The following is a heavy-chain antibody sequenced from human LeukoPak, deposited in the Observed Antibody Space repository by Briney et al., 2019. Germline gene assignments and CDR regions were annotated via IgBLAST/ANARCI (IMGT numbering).Heavy chain of an antibody. CDR1: GFAFSSYS. CDR2: ISSSSSYI. V-gene: IGHV3-21*01. J-gene: IGHJ4*02. D-gene: IGHD1-26*01. Sequence: GGSLTLSCAAPGFAFSSYSMNWVRQAPGKGLEWVSSISSSSSYIYYADSVKGRFTISRDNAKNSLYLQMNSLRAEDTAVYYCARETAVGATNYWGQGTLVTVSS. CDR3: ARETAVGATNY.